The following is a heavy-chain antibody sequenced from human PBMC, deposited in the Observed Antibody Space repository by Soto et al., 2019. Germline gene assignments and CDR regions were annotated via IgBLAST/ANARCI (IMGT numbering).Heavy chain of an antibody. V-gene: IGHV3-72*01. CDR2: IQTKRQTYIT. Sequence: GGSLSLSCSASGLSFSDHFMDWVRQAPGKGLQWVGRIQTKRQTYITEYAASLEGRFSISRDDSKNSLYLQVNRLKTEDTAVYFCACIRGPFGEWGQGTLVTVSS. CDR1: GLSFSDHF. D-gene: IGHD2-8*01. CDR3: ACIRGPFGE. J-gene: IGHJ4*02.